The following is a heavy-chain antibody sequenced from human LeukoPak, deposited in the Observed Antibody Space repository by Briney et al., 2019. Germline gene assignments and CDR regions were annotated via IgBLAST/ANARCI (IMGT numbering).Heavy chain of an antibody. J-gene: IGHJ4*02. CDR3: ARGRVVVPATLTY. Sequence: GSSVKVSCKASGGTFSSYAISWVRQAPGQGLEWMGRIIPILGIANYAQKFQGRVTITADKSTSTAYMELSSLRSEDTAVYYCARGRVVVPATLTYWGQGTLVTVSS. D-gene: IGHD2-2*01. V-gene: IGHV1-69*04. CDR2: IIPILGIA. CDR1: GGTFSSYA.